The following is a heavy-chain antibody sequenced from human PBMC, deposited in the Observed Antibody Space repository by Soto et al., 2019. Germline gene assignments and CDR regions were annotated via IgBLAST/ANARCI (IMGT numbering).Heavy chain of an antibody. CDR2: ISAYNGNI. D-gene: IGHD2-8*01. J-gene: IGHJ4*02. CDR1: AYTFTNYG. V-gene: IGHV1-18*01. Sequence: ASVKVSCKASAYTFTNYGISWVRQAPGQGLEWMGWISAYNGNINYAQKFRGRVTMTTDTSTSSAYLEVRSLRSDDTAVYYCARDRDAYCRNGGCSGPYLDCWGRGTQVTVSS. CDR3: ARDRDAYCRNGGCSGPYLDC.